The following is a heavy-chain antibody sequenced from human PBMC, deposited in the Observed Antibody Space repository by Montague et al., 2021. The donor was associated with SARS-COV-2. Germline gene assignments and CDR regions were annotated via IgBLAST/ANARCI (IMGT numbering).Heavy chain of an antibody. CDR2: IYYSGST. Sequence: SETQSLTCTVSGGSISSTSYYWGWIRQPPGKGLERIGSIYYSGSTYYNPSLKSRVTISVDTSKNQFSLKLSSVTAADTAVYYCVRQPGQWLPREWFWFDPWGQGTLVTVSS. CDR1: GGSISSTSYY. D-gene: IGHD6-19*01. CDR3: VRQPGQWLPREWFWFDP. J-gene: IGHJ5*02. V-gene: IGHV4-39*01.